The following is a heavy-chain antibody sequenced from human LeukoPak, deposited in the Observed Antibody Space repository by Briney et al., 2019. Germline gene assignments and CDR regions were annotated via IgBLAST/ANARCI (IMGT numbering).Heavy chain of an antibody. V-gene: IGHV3-30-3*01. Sequence: PGGSLRLSCAASGFSFSSYAMHWVRQAPSKGLEWVAVISYDGRNKYYADSVKGRFTISRDISKNTLYLQMNSLRPEDTAVYYCARGGDSWSGYSYGMDVWGQGTTVTVSS. CDR3: ARGGDSWSGYSYGMDV. CDR2: ISYDGRNK. CDR1: GFSFSSYA. D-gene: IGHD3-3*01. J-gene: IGHJ6*02.